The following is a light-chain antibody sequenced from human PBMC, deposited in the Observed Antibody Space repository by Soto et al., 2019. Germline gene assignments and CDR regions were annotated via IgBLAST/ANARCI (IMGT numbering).Light chain of an antibody. CDR1: QGVISNF. CDR2: GAS. Sequence: EIVLTQSPGTPSLSPGERATLSCRASQGVISNFLAWYQQKPGQAPRVLIFGASSRATGIPDRFSGSGSGTDFTLTISRMEPEDFAVYFCQQYGNSPTFGEGTKVDIK. J-gene: IGKJ1*01. V-gene: IGKV3-20*01. CDR3: QQYGNSPT.